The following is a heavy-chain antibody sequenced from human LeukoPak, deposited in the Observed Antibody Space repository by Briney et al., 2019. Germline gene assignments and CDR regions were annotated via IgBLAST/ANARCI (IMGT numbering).Heavy chain of an antibody. Sequence: GGSLRLSCAASGFTFSSYWMHWVRQAPGKGLVWVSRINSDGSSTSYADSVKGRFTISRDNSKNTLYLQMNSLRAEDTAVYYCAKDRRYCSSTSCELSNWFDPWGQGTLVTVSS. CDR2: INSDGSST. CDR3: AKDRRYCSSTSCELSNWFDP. D-gene: IGHD2-2*01. J-gene: IGHJ5*02. CDR1: GFTFSSYW. V-gene: IGHV3-74*01.